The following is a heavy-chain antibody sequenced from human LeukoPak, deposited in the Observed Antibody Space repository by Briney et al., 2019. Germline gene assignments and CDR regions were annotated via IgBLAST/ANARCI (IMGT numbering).Heavy chain of an antibody. D-gene: IGHD6-13*01. CDR3: ARDSRRQLAQLWDY. Sequence: HRASVKVSCKASGYTFTSYDISWVRQATGQGLEWMGWISAYNGNTNYAQKLQGRVTMTTDTSTSTAYMELRSLRSDDTAVYYCARDSRRQLAQLWDYWGQGTLVTVSS. CDR2: ISAYNGNT. J-gene: IGHJ4*02. V-gene: IGHV1-18*01. CDR1: GYTFTSYD.